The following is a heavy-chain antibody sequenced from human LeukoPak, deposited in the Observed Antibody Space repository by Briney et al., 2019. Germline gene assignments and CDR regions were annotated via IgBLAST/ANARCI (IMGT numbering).Heavy chain of an antibody. J-gene: IGHJ6*02. CDR3: ARDFVSHNLDYYDSSGYYYPSYYYYGMDV. CDR1: GFTLSSTW. Sequence: GGSLRLSCAASGFTLSSTWMHWVRQAPGKGLEWVAVIWYDGSNKYYADSVKGRFTISRDNSKNTLYLQMNSLRAEDTAVYYCARDFVSHNLDYYDSSGYYYPSYYYYGMDVWGQGTTVTVSS. D-gene: IGHD3-22*01. CDR2: IWYDGSNK. V-gene: IGHV3-33*08.